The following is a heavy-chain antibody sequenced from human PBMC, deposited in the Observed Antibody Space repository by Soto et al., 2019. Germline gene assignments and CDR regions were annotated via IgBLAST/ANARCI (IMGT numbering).Heavy chain of an antibody. CDR2: IHHSGIT. Sequence: SESLSLTCSVSDGSISMYYWSWIRQPPGKGLEWIANIHHSGITNYNPSLKSRVTMSVNTSKNQFSLKLSSVTAADTAVYYCARGNPWYYWGQGTLVTVSS. CDR1: DGSISMYY. J-gene: IGHJ4*02. CDR3: ARGNPWYY. V-gene: IGHV4-59*01. D-gene: IGHD1-1*01.